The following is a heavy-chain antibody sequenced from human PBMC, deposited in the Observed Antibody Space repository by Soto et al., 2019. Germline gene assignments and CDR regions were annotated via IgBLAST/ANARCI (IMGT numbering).Heavy chain of an antibody. CDR3: ARVGCTGGSCKPYAYYAMDV. J-gene: IGHJ6*02. V-gene: IGHV3-33*01. D-gene: IGHD2-15*01. Sequence: QVQLVESGGGVVQPGRSLRLSCAASGFTFSTYGMYWVRQAPGKGLEWVAIIWYDGSIKYYADSMKGRFTISRDNSKNTMYLQMNSLRAEDTAVYYCARVGCTGGSCKPYAYYAMDVWGQGTTVTVSS. CDR1: GFTFSTYG. CDR2: IWYDGSIK.